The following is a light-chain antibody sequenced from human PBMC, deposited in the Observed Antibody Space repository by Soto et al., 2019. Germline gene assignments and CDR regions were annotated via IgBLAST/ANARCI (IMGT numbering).Light chain of an antibody. J-gene: IGKJ1*01. CDR2: GAS. Sequence: EIVLTQSPGTLSLSPGERATLSCRASQSVSSSYLAWYQQKPGQAPRLLISGASSRATGIPDRFIGSGSGTDSTLTISRLEPEDFAVYYCQQYGRTFGQGTKVDIK. CDR1: QSVSSSY. V-gene: IGKV3-20*01. CDR3: QQYGRT.